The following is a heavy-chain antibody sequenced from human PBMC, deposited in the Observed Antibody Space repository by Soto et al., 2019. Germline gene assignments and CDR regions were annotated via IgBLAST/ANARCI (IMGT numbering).Heavy chain of an antibody. CDR3: ATAEVDY. CDR1: GFTFGNYW. J-gene: IGHJ4*02. V-gene: IGHV3-74*01. CDR2: MNSDGSTT. Sequence: LRLSCAASGFTFGNYWMHWVRQAPGRGLEWVSRMNSDGSTTNYADSVKGRFTVSRDNAKNTLYLQMNSLRAEDTAVYYCATAEVDYWGPGTLVTVSS.